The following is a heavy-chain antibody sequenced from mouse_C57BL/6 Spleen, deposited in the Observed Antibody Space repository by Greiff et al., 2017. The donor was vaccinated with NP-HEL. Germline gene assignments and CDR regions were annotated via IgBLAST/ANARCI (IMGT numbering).Heavy chain of an antibody. D-gene: IGHD2-3*01. V-gene: IGHV2-2*01. Sequence: VKVVESGPGLVQPSQSLSITCTVSGFSLTSYGVHWVRQSPGKGLEWLGVIWSGGSTDYNAAFISRLSISKDNSKSQVFFKMNSLQADDTAIYYCARNYYDGYSPYYFDYWGQGTTLTVSS. CDR3: ARNYYDGYSPYYFDY. CDR2: IWSGGST. CDR1: GFSLTSYG. J-gene: IGHJ2*01.